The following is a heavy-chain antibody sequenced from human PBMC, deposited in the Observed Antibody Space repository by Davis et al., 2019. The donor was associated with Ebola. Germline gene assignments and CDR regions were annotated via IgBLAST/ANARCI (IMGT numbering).Heavy chain of an antibody. D-gene: IGHD2-2*01. Sequence: GGSLRLSCAASGFTFSSYGMHWVRQAPGKGLEWVAVISYDGSNKYYADSVKGRFTISRDNSKNTLYLQMNSLRAEDTAVYYCAKESCSSTSCYWETDAFDIWGQGTMVTVSS. CDR1: GFTFSSYG. CDR2: ISYDGSNK. V-gene: IGHV3-30*18. J-gene: IGHJ3*02. CDR3: AKESCSSTSCYWETDAFDI.